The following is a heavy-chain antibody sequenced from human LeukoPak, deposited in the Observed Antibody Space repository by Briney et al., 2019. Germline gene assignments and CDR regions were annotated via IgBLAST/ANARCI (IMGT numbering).Heavy chain of an antibody. J-gene: IGHJ4*02. CDR3: AKGNILTGYNNPYYFDY. Sequence: GGSLRLSCVASGFTFSSYVMSWVRQAPGEGLEWVSSFSDSGGNTYYADSVKGRFTISRDNSKNTLYLQMNSLRAEDTAVYYCAKGNILTGYNNPYYFDYWGQGTLVTVSS. V-gene: IGHV3-23*01. D-gene: IGHD3-9*01. CDR2: FSDSGGNT. CDR1: GFTFSSYV.